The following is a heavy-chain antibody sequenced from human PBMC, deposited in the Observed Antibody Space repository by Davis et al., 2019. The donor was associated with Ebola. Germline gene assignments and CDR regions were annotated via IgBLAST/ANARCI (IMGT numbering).Heavy chain of an antibody. D-gene: IGHD1-26*01. CDR2: ISSSGSAE. CDR3: AIDTSNIWFDI. V-gene: IGHV3-11*01. CDR1: GFTVSDKY. J-gene: IGHJ3*02. Sequence: PGGSLRLSCAASGFTVSDKYMSWVRQAPGKGLEWVSYISSSGSAEYYADSVKGRFNISRYNSKNTLYLQMHGLRVEDTAIYYCAIDTSNIWFDIWGQGTNVTVSS.